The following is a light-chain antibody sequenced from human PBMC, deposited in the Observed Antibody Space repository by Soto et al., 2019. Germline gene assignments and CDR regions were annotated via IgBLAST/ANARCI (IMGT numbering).Light chain of an antibody. CDR2: DVS. CDR3: CSYAGIYTSV. J-gene: IGLJ2*01. CDR1: SSDVGGYNY. V-gene: IGLV2-11*01. Sequence: QSALTQPRSVSGSPGQSVTISCTGTSSDVGGYNYVSWYQQHPGKATKLMIYDVSKRPSGVPDRFSGSKSGNTASLTISGLQAEDEADYYCCSYAGIYTSVFGGGTKLT.